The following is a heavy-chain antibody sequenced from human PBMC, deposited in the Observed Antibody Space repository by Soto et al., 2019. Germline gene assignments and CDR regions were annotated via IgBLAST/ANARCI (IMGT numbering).Heavy chain of an antibody. J-gene: IGHJ4*02. CDR3: VRYCSTTLCNGVATRTFDY. V-gene: IGHV3-23*01. Sequence: AGGSLRLSCAASGFTFSSYAMSWVRQAPGKGLEWVSAISGSGGSTYYADSVKGRFTISRDSSKNTLYLQMNSLRAEDTAVYYCVRYCSTTLCNGVATRTFDYWGQGTLVTVSS. D-gene: IGHD2-2*01. CDR2: ISGSGGST. CDR1: GFTFSSYA.